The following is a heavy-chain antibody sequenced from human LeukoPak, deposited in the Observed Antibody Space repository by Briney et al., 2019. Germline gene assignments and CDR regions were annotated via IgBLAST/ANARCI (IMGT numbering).Heavy chain of an antibody. CDR3: ARGFRGDNFDY. CDR2: MHYSGST. V-gene: IGHV4-38-2*02. Sequence: PSETLSLTCSVSGYSVSSAYYWGWIRQPPGQGLEWIGTMHYSGSTSYIPSLKSRVTISVDTSKNQFSLNLTSVTAADTAVYYCARGFRGDNFDYWGQGTLVTVSS. J-gene: IGHJ4*02. D-gene: IGHD7-27*01. CDR1: GYSVSSAYY.